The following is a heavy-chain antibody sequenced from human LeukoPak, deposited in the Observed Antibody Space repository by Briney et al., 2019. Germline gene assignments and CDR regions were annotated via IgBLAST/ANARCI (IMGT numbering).Heavy chain of an antibody. D-gene: IGHD1-14*01. CDR2: INEDGGER. V-gene: IGHV3-7*01. CDR3: ARGGNLEN. J-gene: IGHJ4*02. Sequence: PGGSLRLSCAASGFTLNRYWMSWVRQAPGKGLEWVANINEDGGERHYVDPVKGRFTISRDNAKNSLYLQMNSLRAEDTAVYYCARGGNLENWGGGTLVTVSS. CDR1: GFTLNRYW.